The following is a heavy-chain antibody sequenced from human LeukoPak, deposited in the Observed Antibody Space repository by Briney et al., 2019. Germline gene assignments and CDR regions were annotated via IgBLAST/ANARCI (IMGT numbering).Heavy chain of an antibody. CDR3: AKARSKTGDFDY. D-gene: IGHD7-27*01. CDR2: IREGGSNK. CDR1: RFTFSSYG. J-gene: IGHJ4*02. Sequence: PGGSLRLSCAASRFTFSSYGMDWVRQAPGKGLEWVAFIREGGSNKYYADSVKGRFTMSRDNSKNPLYLQMNRLSAEDTAVYYCAKARSKTGDFDYWGQGTLVTVSS. V-gene: IGHV3-30*02.